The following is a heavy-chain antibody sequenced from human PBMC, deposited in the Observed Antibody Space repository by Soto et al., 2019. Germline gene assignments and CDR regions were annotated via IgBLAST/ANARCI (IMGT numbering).Heavy chain of an antibody. CDR3: ARDLRNVGDPGYFDL. CDR1: GFTFSSYS. J-gene: IGHJ2*01. Sequence: EVQVEESGGGLVKPGGSLRLSCAASGFTFSSYSMNWVRQAPGKGLEWVSSITSTSSYIYYVDSVKGRFTISRDNAKNSLYLQMNSLRVEDTAVYYCARDLRNVGDPGYFDLWGRGTLVTVSS. D-gene: IGHD2-21*02. V-gene: IGHV3-21*01. CDR2: ITSTSSYI.